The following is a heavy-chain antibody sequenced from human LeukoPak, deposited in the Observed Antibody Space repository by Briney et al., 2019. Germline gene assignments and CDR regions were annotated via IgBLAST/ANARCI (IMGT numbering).Heavy chain of an antibody. CDR2: ISGNGGST. J-gene: IGHJ4*02. CDR3: ARDLSL. V-gene: IGHV3-23*01. Sequence: GGSLRLSCAASGFTFSNYSLTWVRQAPGKGLEWVSGISGNGGSTSYADSVKGRFTISRDNAKNTLYLQMNSLRAEDTAVYYCARDLSLWGQGTLVTVSS. CDR1: GFTFSNYS.